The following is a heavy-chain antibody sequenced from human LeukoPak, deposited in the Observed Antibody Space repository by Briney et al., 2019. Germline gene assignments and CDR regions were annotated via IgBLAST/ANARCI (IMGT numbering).Heavy chain of an antibody. V-gene: IGHV3-49*03. CDR2: IRSKAYGGTT. J-gene: IGHJ4*02. Sequence: PGGSLRLSCTASGFTFGDYAMSWFRQAPGKGLERVGFIRSKAYGGTTEYAASVKGRFTISRDDSKSIAYLQMNSLKTEDTAVYYCTRDATLYGGKVSISDYWGQGTLVTVSS. CDR1: GFTFGDYA. D-gene: IGHD4-23*01. CDR3: TRDATLYGGKVSISDY.